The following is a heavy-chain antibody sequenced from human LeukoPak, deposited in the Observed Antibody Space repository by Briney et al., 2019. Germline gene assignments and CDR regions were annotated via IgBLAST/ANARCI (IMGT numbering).Heavy chain of an antibody. CDR1: GFTFSSYS. J-gene: IGHJ4*02. CDR3: ARRMGCSSTSCYWDFDY. CDR2: ISSSTSTI. Sequence: GGSLRLSCAASGFTFSSYSMNWVGQAPGKGLEGVSYISSSTSTIYYADSVKGRFTISRDNAKTSLYLQMYSLRDEATAVYYWARRMGCSSTSCYWDFDYWGQGTLVTVSS. D-gene: IGHD2-2*01. V-gene: IGHV3-48*02.